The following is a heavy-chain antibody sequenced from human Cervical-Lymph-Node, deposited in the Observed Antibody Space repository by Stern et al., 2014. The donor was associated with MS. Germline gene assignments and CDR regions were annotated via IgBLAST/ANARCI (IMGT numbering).Heavy chain of an antibody. CDR1: GDAVRKYG. J-gene: IGHJ4*02. CDR3: ARDTDRSYGYFDF. D-gene: IGHD5-18*01. CDR2: LIPIFDTT. V-gene: IGHV1-69*01. Sequence: VQLVESGAEVKKPGSSVQVSCKASGDAVRKYGITWVRQAPGQGPEWMGGLIPIFDTTNYAQKFQGRVTITADESTSTVYMELKNLTSEDTAVYYCARDTDRSYGYFDFWGQGTQVTVST.